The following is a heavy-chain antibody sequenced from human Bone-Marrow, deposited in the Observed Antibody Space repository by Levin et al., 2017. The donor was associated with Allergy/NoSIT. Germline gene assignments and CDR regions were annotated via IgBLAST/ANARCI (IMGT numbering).Heavy chain of an antibody. CDR3: ARENYDTSGQRLHFDS. CDR1: GYTFSSYV. CDR2: SSAYNGRT. J-gene: IGHJ4*02. D-gene: IGHD1-7*01. V-gene: IGHV1-18*01. Sequence: NPGGSLRLSCKASGYTFSSYVISWVRQVPGQGLEWMGWSSAYNGRTKYVQNFEDRVNMTTDRSTSTAYMELRSLGSGDTAVYYCARENYDTSGQRLHFDSWGQGTLVTVSS.